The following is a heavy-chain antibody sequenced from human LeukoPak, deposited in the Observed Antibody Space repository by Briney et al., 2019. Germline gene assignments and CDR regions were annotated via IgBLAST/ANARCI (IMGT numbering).Heavy chain of an antibody. Sequence: SSVKVSCKASGGTFSSYAISWVRQAPGQGLEWMGRIIPIFGTANYAQKFQGRVTITTDESTSTACMELSSLRSEDTAVYYCARDEPNYYDSSGYPDQYDYWGQGTLVTVSS. CDR2: IIPIFGTA. CDR3: ARDEPNYYDSSGYPDQYDY. D-gene: IGHD3-22*01. V-gene: IGHV1-69*05. J-gene: IGHJ4*02. CDR1: GGTFSSYA.